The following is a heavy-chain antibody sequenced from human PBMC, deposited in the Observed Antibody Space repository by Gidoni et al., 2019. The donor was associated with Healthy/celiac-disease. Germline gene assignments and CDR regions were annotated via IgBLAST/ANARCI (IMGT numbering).Heavy chain of an antibody. Sequence: QVQLQQWGAGLLKPSETLSLTCAVYGGSFSGYYWSWIRQPPGKGLEWIGDINHSGSTNYTPSLKSRVTISVDTSKNQFSLKLSSVTAADTAVYYCARGGGQLLWQHWFDPWGQGTLVTVSS. D-gene: IGHD2-2*01. CDR2: INHSGST. V-gene: IGHV4-34*01. CDR3: ARGGGQLLWQHWFDP. CDR1: GGSFSGYY. J-gene: IGHJ5*02.